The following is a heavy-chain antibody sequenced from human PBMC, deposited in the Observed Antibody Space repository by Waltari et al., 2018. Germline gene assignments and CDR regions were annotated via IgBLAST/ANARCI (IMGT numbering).Heavy chain of an antibody. CDR1: GGSIPRDS. Sequence: QVHLQESGSGLVKPSETLSLTCTVSGGSIPRDSWSWIRQSPGKGLGWIGYTYDSGNTTYNPSLKSRVTISVHTSKNQFSLKLASVTAADTAVYYCARGGGDYPRNWFDPWGQGTLVTVSS. CDR2: TYDSGNT. V-gene: IGHV4-59*01. D-gene: IGHD4-17*01. J-gene: IGHJ5*02. CDR3: ARGGGDYPRNWFDP.